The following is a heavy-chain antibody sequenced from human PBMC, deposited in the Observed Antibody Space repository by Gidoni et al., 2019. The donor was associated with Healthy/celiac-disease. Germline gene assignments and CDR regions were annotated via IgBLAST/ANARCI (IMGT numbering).Heavy chain of an antibody. CDR1: GYSFTIYW. J-gene: IGHJ2*01. CDR3: ARPARYDNDNWYFDL. CDR2: IDPSDSYT. Sequence: DVQLVQSGAEVKKRGESLRISCTGSGYSFTIYWISWVRQMPGKGLEWMGRIDPSDSYTNYSPSFQGHVTISADKSISTAYLQWSSLKASDTAMYYCARPARYDNDNWYFDLWGRGTLVTVSS. V-gene: IGHV5-10-1*01. D-gene: IGHD3-16*01.